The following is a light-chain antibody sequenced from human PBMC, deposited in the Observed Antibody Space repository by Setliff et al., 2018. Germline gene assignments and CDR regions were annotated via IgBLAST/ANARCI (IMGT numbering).Light chain of an antibody. J-gene: IGLJ1*01. CDR1: SSDVGGYNY. CDR2: DVS. Sequence: SALAQPRSVSGSPGQSVTISCTGTSSDVGGYNYVSWYQQHPGKAPKLMIYDVSKRPSGVSNRFSGSKSGNTASLTISGLQAEDEADYYCSSYISSSTFVFGTGTKVTVL. CDR3: SSYISSSTFV. V-gene: IGLV2-11*01.